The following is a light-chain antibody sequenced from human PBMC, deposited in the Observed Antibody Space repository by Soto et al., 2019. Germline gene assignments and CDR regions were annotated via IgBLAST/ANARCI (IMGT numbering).Light chain of an antibody. CDR3: QESYSTPLA. CDR1: QNINIF. Sequence: DIQVTQSPSSLSASVGDRVTVTCRTSQNINIFLNWYQQKPGRAPMVVISAASNLESGVPSRFSGRGSGTEFTITISNLQPGDSELYFCQESYSTPLAFGGGTKV. CDR2: AAS. J-gene: IGKJ4*01. V-gene: IGKV1-39*01.